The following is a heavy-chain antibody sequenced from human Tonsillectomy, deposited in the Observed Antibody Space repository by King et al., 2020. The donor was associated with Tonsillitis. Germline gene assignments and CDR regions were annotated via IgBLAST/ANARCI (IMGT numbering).Heavy chain of an antibody. V-gene: IGHV1-2*02. CDR1: GYTFTGYY. D-gene: IGHD2-2*01. J-gene: IGHJ4*02. CDR3: ARDRCSSTSCYENYFDY. CDR2: INPNSGGT. Sequence: VQLVQSGAEVKKPGASVKVSCKASGYTFTGYYIHWVRQAPGQGLEWMGWINPNSGGTDYAQKLQGRVTMTTDTSTSTAYMELRSLRSDDTAVYYCARDRCSSTSCYENYFDYWGQGTLVTVSS.